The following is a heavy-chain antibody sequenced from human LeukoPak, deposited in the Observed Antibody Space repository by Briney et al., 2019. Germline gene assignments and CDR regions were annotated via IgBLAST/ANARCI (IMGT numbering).Heavy chain of an antibody. J-gene: IGHJ3*02. CDR2: KYYRGSA. V-gene: IGHV4-31*03. CDR1: GVSISDGRYY. CDR3: ATPYCSSISCLDVFNI. Sequence: SETLSLTCSVPGVSISDGRYYWTWIRQHPGKGLEWIGYKYYRGSANYNPSLKSRLTISVDTSKKQFSLQLSCVTAADTAMYYCATPYCSSISCLDVFNIWGQGTMVTVSS. D-gene: IGHD2-2*01.